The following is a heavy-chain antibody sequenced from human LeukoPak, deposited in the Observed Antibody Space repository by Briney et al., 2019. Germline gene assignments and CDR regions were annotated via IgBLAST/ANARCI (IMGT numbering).Heavy chain of an antibody. V-gene: IGHV4-34*01. CDR2: INHSGST. D-gene: IGHD3-16*02. J-gene: IGHJ5*02. CDR3: ARHKKDVWGSYRLNWFDP. CDR1: GGSFSGYY. Sequence: SETLSLTCAVYGGSFSGYYWSWIRQPPGKGLEWIGEINHSGSTNYNPSLKSRVTISVGTSKNQFSLKLSSVTAADTAVYYCARHKKDVWGSYRLNWFDPWGQGTLVTVSS.